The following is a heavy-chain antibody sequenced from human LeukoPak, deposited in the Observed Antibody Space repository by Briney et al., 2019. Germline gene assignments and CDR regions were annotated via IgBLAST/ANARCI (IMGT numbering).Heavy chain of an antibody. CDR3: ARDILTDRPDY. CDR1: GFTFNVFW. CDR2: ISSSSSYI. J-gene: IGHJ4*02. D-gene: IGHD3-9*01. V-gene: IGHV3-21*01. Sequence: GGSLRLSCAASGFTFNVFWMNWVRQAPGKGLEWVSSISSSSSYIYYADSVKGRFTISRDNAKNSLYLQMSSLRAEDTAVYYCARDILTDRPDYWGQGTLVTVSS.